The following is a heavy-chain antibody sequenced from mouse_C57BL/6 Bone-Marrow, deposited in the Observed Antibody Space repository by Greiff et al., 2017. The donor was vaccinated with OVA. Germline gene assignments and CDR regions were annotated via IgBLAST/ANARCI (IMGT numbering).Heavy chain of an antibody. Sequence: EVQLQESGGGLVKPGGSLKLSCAASGFTFSDYGMHWVRQAPEKGLEWVAYISSGSSTIYYADTVKGRFTISRDNAKNTLFLQMTRLRSEDTAMYYCASSLDGDGAWLAYWGQGTLVTVSA. V-gene: IGHV5-17*01. CDR3: ASSLDGDGAWLAY. CDR2: ISSGSSTI. D-gene: IGHD2-13*01. J-gene: IGHJ3*01. CDR1: GFTFSDYG.